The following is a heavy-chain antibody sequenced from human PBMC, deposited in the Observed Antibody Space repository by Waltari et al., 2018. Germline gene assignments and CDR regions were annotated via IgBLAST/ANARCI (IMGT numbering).Heavy chain of an antibody. J-gene: IGHJ4*02. CDR1: GFSFADPA. CDR2: INWNSGNI. CDR3: TSDAFGNSIGGVFDY. V-gene: IGHV3-9*01. Sequence: EVQLVESGGGLVQPGRSLRLSCVGSGFSFADPAMHRVRQVPGKGREWVSGINWNSGNIGYADSVKGRFHSSRDNAKNSLYLQINSVRTEDTALYYCTSDAFGNSIGGVFDYWGQGTLVNVSS. D-gene: IGHD3-3*01.